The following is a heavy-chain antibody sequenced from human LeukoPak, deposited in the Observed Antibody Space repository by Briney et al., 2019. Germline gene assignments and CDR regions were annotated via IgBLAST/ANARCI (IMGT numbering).Heavy chain of an antibody. CDR2: IYTSGST. CDR3: AGMVTSPYYYMDV. V-gene: IGHV4-61*02. CDR1: GGSISSGSYY. Sequence: SETVSLTCTVSGGSISSGSYYWSWIRQPAGKGLEWIGRIYTSGSTNYNPSLKSRVTISVDTSKNQFSLKLSSVTAADTAVYYCAGMVTSPYYYMDVWGKGTTVTVSS. J-gene: IGHJ6*03. D-gene: IGHD5-18*01.